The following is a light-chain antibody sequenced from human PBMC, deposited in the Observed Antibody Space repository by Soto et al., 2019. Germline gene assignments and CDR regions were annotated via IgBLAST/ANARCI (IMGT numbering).Light chain of an antibody. CDR1: QSVDRY. Sequence: EVVLTQSPDTLSLSPGETATLSCRASQSVDRYVSWYPQKVGQATRLLIYDAYRRATGVGGRFIGSGSATDFSLTITSLDRDDFPFYYLQHSGTWPRTFGPGPNLQMK. CDR3: QHSGTWPRT. V-gene: IGKV3-11*01. CDR2: DAY. J-gene: IGKJ2*02.